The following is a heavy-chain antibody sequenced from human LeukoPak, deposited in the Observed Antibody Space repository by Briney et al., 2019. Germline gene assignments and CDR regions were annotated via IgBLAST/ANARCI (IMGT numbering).Heavy chain of an antibody. Sequence: GGSLSLSCAVYTIILSDPCMEWVRQAPGKGREWVGRTTDKHNSYNTIYAAPVKRRHPISRDDSRNALYLHMNRLKTEDTAVYYCARGLTATPDYWGQGTLVTVSS. D-gene: IGHD1-20*01. J-gene: IGHJ4*02. CDR1: TIILSDPC. CDR2: TTDKHNSYNT. CDR3: ARGLTATPDY. V-gene: IGHV3-72*01.